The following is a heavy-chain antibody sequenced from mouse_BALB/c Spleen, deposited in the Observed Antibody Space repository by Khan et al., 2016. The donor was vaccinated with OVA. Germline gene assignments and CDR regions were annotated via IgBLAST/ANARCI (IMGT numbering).Heavy chain of an antibody. D-gene: IGHD2-5*01. J-gene: IGHJ4*01. Sequence: QIQLVQSGPELKKPGETVRISCKASGYTFTTAGIQWVQQMPGKGLKWIGWINTHSGVPKYAEDFKGRFAFSLEISVNTAYLQITNLKTEDTATAFCAGAGAGYYRNTGGAIEYWGQGTSVTVSS. V-gene: IGHV9-4*02. CDR2: INTHSGVP. CDR3: AGAGAGYYRNTGGAIEY. CDR1: GYTFTTAG.